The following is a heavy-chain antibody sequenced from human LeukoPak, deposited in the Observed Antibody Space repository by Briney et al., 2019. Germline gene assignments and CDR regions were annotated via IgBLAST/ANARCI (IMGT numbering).Heavy chain of an antibody. J-gene: IGHJ3*02. V-gene: IGHV1-18*01. D-gene: IGHD1-26*01. Sequence: ASVKVSCKASGYTFTSYGISWVRQAPGQGLEWMGWISAYNGNTNYAQKLQGRVTMSTDTSTSTAYMELRSLRSDDTAVSYCARDLGSGSYHAFAIWGQGTMVTVSS. CDR2: ISAYNGNT. CDR1: GYTFTSYG. CDR3: ARDLGSGSYHAFAI.